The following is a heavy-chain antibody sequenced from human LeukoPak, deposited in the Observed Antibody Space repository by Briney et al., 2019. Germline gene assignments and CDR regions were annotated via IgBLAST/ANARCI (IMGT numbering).Heavy chain of an antibody. J-gene: IGHJ4*02. CDR3: ARLESYRYYFDC. V-gene: IGHV4-39*01. Sequence: SETLSLTCSVSGGSIRSSSYYWGWIRQAPGKGLEWIGSMYYSGSTYYNPSLKSRVTMSVDTSKNQFSLKLNSVTAADTAVYYCARLESYRYYFDCWGQGTLVTVSS. CDR1: GGSIRSSSYY. D-gene: IGHD1-26*01. CDR2: MYYSGST.